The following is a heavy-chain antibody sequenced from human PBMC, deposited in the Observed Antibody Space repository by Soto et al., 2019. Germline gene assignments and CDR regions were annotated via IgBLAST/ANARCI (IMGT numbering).Heavy chain of an antibody. CDR2: ISANNGNT. Sequence: QVQLVQSGAEVKKPGASVKVSCKASGYTFTSYGISWVRQAPGQGLEWMGWISANNGNTNYAQKIQGRVTMTTDTSTSTAYMELRSLRSDGTAVYYCARDGRYSGSYGGYYFDYWGQGTLVTVSS. J-gene: IGHJ4*02. V-gene: IGHV1-18*01. CDR1: GYTFTSYG. D-gene: IGHD1-26*01. CDR3: ARDGRYSGSYGGYYFDY.